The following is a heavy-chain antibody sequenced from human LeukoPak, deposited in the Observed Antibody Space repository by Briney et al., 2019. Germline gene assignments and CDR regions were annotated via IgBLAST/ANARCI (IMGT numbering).Heavy chain of an antibody. CDR1: GYTFTSYA. V-gene: IGHV1-3*01. CDR3: ARDRSGGDTVYYFDY. CDR2: INAGNGNT. Sequence: ASVKVSCKASGYTFTSYAMHWVRQAPGQRLEWMGWINAGNGNTKYSQKFQGRVTITTDESTSTAYMELSSLRSEDTAVYYCARDRSGGDTVYYFDYWGQGTLVTVSS. J-gene: IGHJ4*02. D-gene: IGHD2-21*02.